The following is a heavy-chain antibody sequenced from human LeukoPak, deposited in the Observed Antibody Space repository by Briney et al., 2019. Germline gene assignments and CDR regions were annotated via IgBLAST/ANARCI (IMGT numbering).Heavy chain of an antibody. V-gene: IGHV3-48*02. CDR3: ARKTWDSSGYYCLDY. CDR1: GFTFSSYT. J-gene: IGHJ4*02. Sequence: GGSLRLSCAASGFTFSSYTMNWVRQAPRKELEWVSYISGSSSTIYYADSVKGRFTISRDNAKNSLYLQMNSLRDEDTAVYYCARKTWDSSGYYCLDYWGQGTLVTVSS. D-gene: IGHD3-22*01. CDR2: ISGSSSTI.